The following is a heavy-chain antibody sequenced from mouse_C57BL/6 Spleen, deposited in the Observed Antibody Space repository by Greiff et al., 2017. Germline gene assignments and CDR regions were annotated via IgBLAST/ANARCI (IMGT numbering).Heavy chain of an antibody. J-gene: IGHJ4*01. V-gene: IGHV2-2*01. D-gene: IGHD2-4*01. CDR1: GFSLTSYG. CDR2: IWRGGST. Sequence: QVQLQQSGPGLVQPSQSLSITCTVSGFSLTSYGVHWVRQSPGKGLEWLGVIWRGGSTDYNAAFISRLSISKDNSKSQVFFKMNSLQADDTAIYYCARRIYYDYDAGDYYAMDYWGQGTSVTVSS. CDR3: ARRIYYDYDAGDYYAMDY.